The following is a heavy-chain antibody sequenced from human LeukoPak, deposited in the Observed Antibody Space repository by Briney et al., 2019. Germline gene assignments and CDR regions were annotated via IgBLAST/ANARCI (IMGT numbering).Heavy chain of an antibody. Sequence: GRSLRLSCAASGFTFSSYAMHWVRQAPGKGLEWVAVISYDGSNKYYADSVKGRFTISRDNSKNTLYLQMNSLRAGDTAVYYCARSSTWLSYGMDVWGQGTLVTVSS. V-gene: IGHV3-30-3*01. J-gene: IGHJ6*02. CDR1: GFTFSSYA. D-gene: IGHD6-19*01. CDR2: ISYDGSNK. CDR3: ARSSTWLSYGMDV.